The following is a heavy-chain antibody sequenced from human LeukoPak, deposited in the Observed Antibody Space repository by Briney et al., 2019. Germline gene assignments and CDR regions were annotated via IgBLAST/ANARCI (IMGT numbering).Heavy chain of an antibody. Sequence: SVKVSCKASGGTFSSYAISWVRQAPGQGLEWMGGIIPIFGTANYAQKFQGRVTITADESTSTAYMELSSLRSEDTAVYYCARSVGMVGVNWFDPWGQGTLVTVSS. CDR1: GGTFSSYA. CDR2: IIPIFGTA. V-gene: IGHV1-69*13. CDR3: ARSVGMVGVNWFDP. D-gene: IGHD3-10*01. J-gene: IGHJ5*02.